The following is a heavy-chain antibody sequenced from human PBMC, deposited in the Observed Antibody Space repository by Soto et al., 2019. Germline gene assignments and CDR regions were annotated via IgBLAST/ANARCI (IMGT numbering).Heavy chain of an antibody. V-gene: IGHV4-31*03. Sequence: QVQLQESGPGLVKPSQTLSLTCSVTGGSINSGGYYWTWIRQHPGRGLEWVGNFYYSGITSYNPSLKSRVTISIDTSKTHFSLKLSSVTAADTAVYYCARSSISKKIDYWGQGTLVTVSS. J-gene: IGHJ4*02. D-gene: IGHD2-2*01. CDR2: FYYSGIT. CDR3: ARSSISKKIDY. CDR1: GGSINSGGYY.